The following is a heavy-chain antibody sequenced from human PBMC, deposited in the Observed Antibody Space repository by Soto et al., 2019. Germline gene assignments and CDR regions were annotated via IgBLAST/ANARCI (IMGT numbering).Heavy chain of an antibody. D-gene: IGHD1-26*01. V-gene: IGHV6-1*01. Sequence: SQTLSLTCAISGDSVSSNSAAWNWIRQSPSRGLEWLGRTDYRSKWYNDSALSVKSRITVNPDTSKNQLSLQLSSVTPEDTAVYYCARSLAGLGAMDVWGQGTTVTVSS. CDR2: TDYRSKWYN. J-gene: IGHJ6*02. CDR1: GDSVSSNSAA. CDR3: ARSLAGLGAMDV.